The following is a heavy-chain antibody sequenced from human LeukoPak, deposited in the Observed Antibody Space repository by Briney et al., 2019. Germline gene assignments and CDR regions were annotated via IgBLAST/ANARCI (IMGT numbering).Heavy chain of an antibody. CDR2: IYYSGST. CDR1: GGSISSYY. CDR3: ARDGAYYGSGSSY. J-gene: IGHJ4*02. Sequence: SETLSLTCTVSGGSISSYYWSWIRQPPGKGLEWIGYIYYSGSTNYNPSLKSRVTISVDTSKNQFSLKLSSVTAADTAVYYCARDGAYYGSGSSYWGQGTLVTVSS. D-gene: IGHD3-10*01. V-gene: IGHV4-59*12.